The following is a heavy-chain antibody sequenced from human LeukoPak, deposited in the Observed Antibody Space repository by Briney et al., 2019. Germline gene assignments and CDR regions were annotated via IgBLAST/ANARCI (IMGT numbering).Heavy chain of an antibody. J-gene: IGHJ4*02. CDR1: GGSISSSSYY. D-gene: IGHD3-10*01. V-gene: IGHV4-39*01. CDR2: IYSSGNT. CDR3: ATASYFGSGSYGYFDY. Sequence: PSETLSLTCSVSGGSISSSSYYWGWIRQSPGKGLEWIGSIYSSGNTYYNPSLKSRVTISVDTSKNQFSLRLYSVTAADTAVYYCATASYFGSGSYGYFDYWGQGTLVTVSS.